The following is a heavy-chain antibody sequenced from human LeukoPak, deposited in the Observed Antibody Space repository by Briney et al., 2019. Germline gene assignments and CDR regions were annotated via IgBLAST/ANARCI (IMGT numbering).Heavy chain of an antibody. V-gene: IGHV4-39*01. CDR3: ASWLYDSSGLSDY. Sequence: SETLSLTCTVSGGSISSSSYYWGWIRQPPRKGLEWIGSIYYSGSTYYNPSLKSRVTISVDTSKNQFSLKLSSVTAADTAVYYCASWLYDSSGLSDYWGQGTLVTVSS. CDR2: IYYSGST. J-gene: IGHJ4*02. CDR1: GGSISSSSYY. D-gene: IGHD3-22*01.